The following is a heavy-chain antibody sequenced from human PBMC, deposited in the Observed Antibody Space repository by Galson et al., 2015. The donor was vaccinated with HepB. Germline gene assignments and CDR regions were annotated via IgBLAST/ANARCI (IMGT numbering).Heavy chain of an antibody. D-gene: IGHD2-2*01. CDR2: ISGSGGST. CDR1: GFTFSSYA. J-gene: IGHJ2*01. Sequence: SLRLSCAASGFTFSSYAMSWVRQAPGKGLEWVSAISGSGGSTYYADSVKGRFTISRDNSKNTLYLQMNSLRAEDTAVYYCAKDLAVSVPAAIPLSWYFDLWGRGTLVTISS. V-gene: IGHV3-23*01. CDR3: AKDLAVSVPAAIPLSWYFDL.